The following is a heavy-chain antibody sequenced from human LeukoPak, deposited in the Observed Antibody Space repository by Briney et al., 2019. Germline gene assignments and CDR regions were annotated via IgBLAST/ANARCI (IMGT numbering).Heavy chain of an antibody. J-gene: IGHJ4*02. CDR2: ISSSSDYT. D-gene: IGHD1-26*01. V-gene: IGHV3-11*05. CDR1: GFTFSDYY. Sequence: GGSLRLSCAASGFTFSDYYMTWIRQAPGKGLECVSYISSSSDYTNYPDSVKGRFTIPRDNAKNSLYLQMNSLRAEDTALYYCARVKVGTTNRFDYWGQGTLVTVSS. CDR3: ARVKVGTTNRFDY.